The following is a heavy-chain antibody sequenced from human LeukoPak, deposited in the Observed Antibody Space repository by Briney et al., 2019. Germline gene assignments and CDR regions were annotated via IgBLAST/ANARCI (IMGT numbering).Heavy chain of an antibody. CDR3: ARYGHYCSGGSCYALGRWFDP. Sequence: ASVKVSCKASGYTFTGYNIHWVRQAPGQGLEWMGWINPNSGGTNFAHRFQGRVTMTRDTSISTAYMELSRLRSDDTAMYYCARYGHYCSGGSCYALGRWFDPWGQGTLVTVSS. CDR1: GYTFTGYN. J-gene: IGHJ5*02. V-gene: IGHV1-2*02. D-gene: IGHD2-15*01. CDR2: INPNSGGT.